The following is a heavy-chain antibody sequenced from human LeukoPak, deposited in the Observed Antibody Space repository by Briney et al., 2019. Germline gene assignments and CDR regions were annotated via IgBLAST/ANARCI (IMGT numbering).Heavy chain of an antibody. CDR1: AASISSSSHH. J-gene: IGHJ4*02. D-gene: IGHD5-12*01. Sequence: SETLSLTCTISAASISSSSHHWGWIRQSPGKGLEWIGSIYYGQTIYYNPSLNSRVTISVLTSKDQFTLQLNSVAAADTAVYYCVRHDGRGGATMGALDSWGQGSLVTVSS. V-gene: IGHV4-39*01. CDR3: VRHDGRGGATMGALDS. CDR2: IYYGQTI.